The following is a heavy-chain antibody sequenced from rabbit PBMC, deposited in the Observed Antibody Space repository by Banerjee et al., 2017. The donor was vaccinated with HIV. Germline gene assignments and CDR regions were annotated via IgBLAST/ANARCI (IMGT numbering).Heavy chain of an antibody. J-gene: IGHJ4*01. CDR3: ARRTSSSAYYSGSLNL. V-gene: IGHV1S40*01. CDR2: INSGSGSA. Sequence: QSLEEAGGDRVKPGACVTLTCTGSGFSFNSNYYICWVRQAPRKGLEWIGCINSGSGSAYYASWAKGRFTISKPSSTTVTLQMTSLTVADTASYFCARRTSSSAYYSGSLNLLGPGTLVPVS. D-gene: IGHD1-1*01. CDR1: GFSFNSNYY.